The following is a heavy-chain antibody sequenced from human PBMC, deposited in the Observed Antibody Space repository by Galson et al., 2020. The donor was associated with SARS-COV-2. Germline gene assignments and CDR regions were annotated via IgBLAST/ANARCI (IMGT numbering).Heavy chain of an antibody. J-gene: IGHJ4*02. Sequence: GGSLRLSCVVSGFTFSDYGMNWIRQAPGKGLEWVANIRGDGSETNYADSVQGRFSISRDNAVDTLYLELNSLRVDDTAVYYCTREGWQGGYWGQGTRVTVSS. CDR2: IRGDGSET. CDR1: GFTFSDYG. V-gene: IGHV3-7*01. CDR3: TREGWQGGY. D-gene: IGHD2-15*01.